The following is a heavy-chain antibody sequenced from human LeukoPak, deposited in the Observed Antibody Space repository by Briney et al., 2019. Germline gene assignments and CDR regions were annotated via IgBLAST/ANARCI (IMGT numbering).Heavy chain of an antibody. CDR2: INTDGRST. Sequence: GGSLRLSCAASGLTFSNYWMHWVRQAPGKGLVWVSGINTDGRSTVYADSVKGRFTVSRDNAKNTLYLQMNSPRIEDTAVYYCVVDFQYNCPWGQGTLVTVSS. V-gene: IGHV3-74*01. D-gene: IGHD1-1*01. J-gene: IGHJ5*02. CDR3: VVDFQYNCP. CDR1: GLTFSNYW.